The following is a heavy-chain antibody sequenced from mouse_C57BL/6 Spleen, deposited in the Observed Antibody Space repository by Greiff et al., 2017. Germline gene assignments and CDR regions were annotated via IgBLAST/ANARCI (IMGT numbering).Heavy chain of an antibody. V-gene: IGHV1-52*01. CDR2: IDPSDSET. J-gene: IGHJ1*03. D-gene: IGHD1-1*01. Sequence: VQLQQPGAELVRPGSSVKLSCKASGYTFTSYWMHWVKQRPIQGLEWIGNIDPSDSETHYNQKFKDKATLTVDKSSSTAYMQLSSLTSEDSAVYYCARWYGNYGSSFFYFDVWGTGTTVTVSS. CDR3: ARWYGNYGSSFFYFDV. CDR1: GYTFTSYW.